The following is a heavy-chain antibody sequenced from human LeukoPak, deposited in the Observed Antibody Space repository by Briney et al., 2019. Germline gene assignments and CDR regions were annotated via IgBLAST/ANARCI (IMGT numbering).Heavy chain of an antibody. V-gene: IGHV1-2*02. CDR2: INPNSGGT. J-gene: IGHJ6*03. CDR3: ARAGQPIFYYYMDV. CDR1: GYTFTGYY. Sequence: GASVKVSCKASGYTFTGYYMLWVRQAPGQGFEWMGWINPNSGGTNYAQKFQGRVTMTRDTSITTAYMELSSLRSDDTAVYYCARAGQPIFYYYMDVWGKGTTVTVSS.